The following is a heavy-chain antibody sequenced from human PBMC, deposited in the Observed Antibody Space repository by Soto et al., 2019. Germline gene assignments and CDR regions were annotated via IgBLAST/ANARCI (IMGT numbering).Heavy chain of an antibody. Sequence: SETLSLTCTVSGGSTSSGGFYWSWIRQHPGKGLEWIGYIYYSGISYYNPSLKSRVSISLDTSRNQFSMTLNSVTAADTAVYYCARNGYTYGMDVWGQGAPVTVSS. CDR1: GGSTSSGGFY. V-gene: IGHV4-31*03. CDR3: ARNGYTYGMDV. J-gene: IGHJ6*02. CDR2: IYYSGIS. D-gene: IGHD5-18*01.